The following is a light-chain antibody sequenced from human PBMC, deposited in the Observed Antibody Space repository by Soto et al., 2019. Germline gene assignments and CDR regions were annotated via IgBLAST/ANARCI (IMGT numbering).Light chain of an antibody. V-gene: IGLV6-57*04. Sequence: NFMLTQPHSVSESPGKTVTISCTRSSGSIGSNYVQWYQQRLGSAPTTVIYEDKQRPSGVPDRFSGSTDGSSNSASLTISGLQTEDEADYYCQSYDSSSVVFGGGTKLTVL. CDR3: QSYDSSSVV. J-gene: IGLJ2*01. CDR2: EDK. CDR1: SGSIGSNY.